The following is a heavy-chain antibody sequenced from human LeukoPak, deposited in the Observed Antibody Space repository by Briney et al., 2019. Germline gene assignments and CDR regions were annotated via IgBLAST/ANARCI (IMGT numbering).Heavy chain of an antibody. CDR1: GFTFSSYA. J-gene: IGHJ4*02. CDR2: ISGSGGST. Sequence: GGSLRLSCAASGFTFSSYAMSWARQAPGKGLEWVSAISGSGGSTYYADSVKGRFTISGDNSKNTLYLQMNSLRAEDTAVYYCAKGTTVTTFFDYWGQGTLVTVSS. V-gene: IGHV3-23*01. CDR3: AKGTTVTTFFDY. D-gene: IGHD4-11*01.